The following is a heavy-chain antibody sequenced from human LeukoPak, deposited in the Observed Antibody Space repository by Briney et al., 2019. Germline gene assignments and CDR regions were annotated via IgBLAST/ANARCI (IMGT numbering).Heavy chain of an antibody. Sequence: GGSLRLSCAASGFTFSSYWMHWVRHAPGKGLVWVSRINTDGSSTSYADSVKGRFTISRDNAKNTLYLQMNSLRAEDTAVYYCARDTVYDFWSGYDAFDIWGQGTMVTVSS. V-gene: IGHV3-74*01. J-gene: IGHJ3*02. CDR3: ARDTVYDFWSGYDAFDI. CDR2: INTDGSST. CDR1: GFTFSSYW. D-gene: IGHD3-3*01.